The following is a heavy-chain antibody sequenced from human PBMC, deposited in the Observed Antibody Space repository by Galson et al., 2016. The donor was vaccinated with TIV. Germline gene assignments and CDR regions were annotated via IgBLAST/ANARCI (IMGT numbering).Heavy chain of an antibody. V-gene: IGHV1-69*06. Sequence: SVKVSCKASGGIFNNFVISWVRQAPGQGLEWMGSINPIFGTANSAQKFQGRVTITADTSTSTIYMERSSLRSEDTAVDFCARGRGYNFASGSSYFDFWGQGTLVTVSS. CDR3: ARGRGYNFASGSSYFDF. D-gene: IGHD3-10*01. CDR2: INPIFGTA. J-gene: IGHJ4*02. CDR1: GGIFNNFV.